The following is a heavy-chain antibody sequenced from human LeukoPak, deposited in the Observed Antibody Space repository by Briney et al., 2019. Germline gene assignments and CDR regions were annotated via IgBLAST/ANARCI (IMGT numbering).Heavy chain of an antibody. V-gene: IGHV3-72*01. J-gene: IGHJ4*02. Sequence: GGSLRLSCAASGFTFSDHYMDCVRQAPGKGLEWVGRTRNKANSYTTEYAASVKGRFTISRDDSKNSLYLQMNSLKTEDTAVYYCARGSTMTDWGQGTLVTVSS. CDR2: TRNKANSYTT. D-gene: IGHD1-1*01. CDR1: GFTFSDHY. CDR3: ARGSTMTD.